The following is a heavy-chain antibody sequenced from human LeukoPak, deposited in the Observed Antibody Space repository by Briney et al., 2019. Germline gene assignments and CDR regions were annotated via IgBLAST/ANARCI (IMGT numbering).Heavy chain of an antibody. CDR2: INHSGST. J-gene: IGHJ4*02. CDR3: ARDKVFGDCSGGSCYFHY. D-gene: IGHD2-15*01. CDR1: GGSFSGYY. Sequence: SETLSLTCAVYGGSFSGYYWSWIRQPPGKGLEWIGEINHSGSTNYNPSLKSRVTISVDTSKNQFSLKLSSVTAADTAVYFCARDKVFGDCSGGSCYFHYWGQGTLVTVPS. V-gene: IGHV4-34*01.